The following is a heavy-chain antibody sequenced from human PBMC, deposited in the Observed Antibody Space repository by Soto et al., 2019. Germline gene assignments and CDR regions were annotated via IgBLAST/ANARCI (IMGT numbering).Heavy chain of an antibody. V-gene: IGHV1-2*04. CDR3: ATPQDYDGCLDS. CDR2: INPNSGGT. J-gene: IGHJ4*02. D-gene: IGHD3-22*01. Sequence: GASVKVSCKASGYTFTGYYIHWVRQAPGQGLEWMGWINPNSGGTNYAQKFQGWVTMTRDTSISTAYMELSSLRSEDTAVYYCATPQDYDGCLDSWGQGSLVTVSS. CDR1: GYTFTGYY.